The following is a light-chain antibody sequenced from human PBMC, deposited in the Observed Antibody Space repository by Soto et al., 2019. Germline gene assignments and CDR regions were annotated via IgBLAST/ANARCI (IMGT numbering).Light chain of an antibody. CDR2: DAS. CDR1: QSVGKY. Sequence: EIVLTQSPCTLSLSPGERATLSCRASQSVGKYLGWYQQKPGQAPRLLIYDASNRATGIPARFSGSGSGTDFTLTISSLGPEDFAVYYCQQYGSSPRTFGQGTKVDIK. J-gene: IGKJ1*01. CDR3: QQYGSSPRT. V-gene: IGKV3-20*01.